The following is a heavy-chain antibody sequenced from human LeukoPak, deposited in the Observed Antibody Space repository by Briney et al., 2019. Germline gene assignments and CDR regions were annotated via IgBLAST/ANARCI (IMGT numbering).Heavy chain of an antibody. V-gene: IGHV6-1*01. CDR3: ARSRPDYDSWSGYYINYFDY. Sequence: SQTLSLTCAISGDSVSSNSAAWNWIRQSPSRGLEWLGRTYYRSKWYNDYAVSVKSRITINPDTSKNQFSLKLSSVTAADTAVYYCARSRPDYDSWSGYYINYFDYWGQGTLVTVSS. CDR1: GDSVSSNSAA. CDR2: TYYRSKWYN. D-gene: IGHD3-3*01. J-gene: IGHJ4*02.